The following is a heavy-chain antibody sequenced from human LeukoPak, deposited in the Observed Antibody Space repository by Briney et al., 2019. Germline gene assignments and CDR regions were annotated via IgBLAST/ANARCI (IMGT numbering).Heavy chain of an antibody. V-gene: IGHV3-23*01. D-gene: IGHD3-3*01. CDR1: GFTFSSYA. J-gene: IGHJ4*02. Sequence: GGSLRLSCAASGFTFSSYAMSWVRQAPGKGLEWVSGISGSGGSTYYADSVKGRFTISRDNSKNTLYLQMNSLRAGDTAVYYCAKDQNFWSGYSYVDYWGQGTLVTVSS. CDR2: ISGSGGST. CDR3: AKDQNFWSGYSYVDY.